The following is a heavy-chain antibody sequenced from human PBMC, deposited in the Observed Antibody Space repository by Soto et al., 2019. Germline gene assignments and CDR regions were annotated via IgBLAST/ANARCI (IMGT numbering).Heavy chain of an antibody. Sequence: KPSETLSLTCTVSGGSISSSSYYWGWVRQPPRKGLEWIGSIYYTGTTDYNPSLKGRVTISVDPSKNQFSLRLRSVPAADPAAYYCARPHSIYYYYAMDVWGPGTTVTVSS. CDR1: GGSISSSSYY. CDR2: IYYTGTT. J-gene: IGHJ6*02. CDR3: ARPHSIYYYYAMDV. V-gene: IGHV4-39*01.